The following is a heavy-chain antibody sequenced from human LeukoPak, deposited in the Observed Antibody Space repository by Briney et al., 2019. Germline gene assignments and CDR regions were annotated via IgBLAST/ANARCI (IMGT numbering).Heavy chain of an antibody. CDR2: TYYRSKWYN. V-gene: IGHV6-1*01. D-gene: IGHD4-17*01. Sequence: SQTLSLTSALSGDSVSTNSAAWNWIRQSPSRGLEWLGRTYYRSKWYNDYAVSVKSRITINPDTSKNQFSLQLNSVTPEDTAVYYCASNSRGEGWFDPWGQGTLVTVSS. J-gene: IGHJ5*02. CDR1: GDSVSTNSAA. CDR3: ASNSRGEGWFDP.